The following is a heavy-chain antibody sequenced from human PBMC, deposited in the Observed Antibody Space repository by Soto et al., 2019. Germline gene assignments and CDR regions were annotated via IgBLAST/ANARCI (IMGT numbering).Heavy chain of an antibody. V-gene: IGHV3-7*03. D-gene: IGHD1-26*01. CDR1: GFIFSSYW. CDR3: ARETHEDRPLSGDAFDI. J-gene: IGHJ3*02. CDR2: IKRDGSEK. Sequence: EVQLVESGGGLLQPGGSLRLSCGASGFIFSSYWMSWVRQAPGKGLEWVANIKRDGSEKYYVDSVKGRFTISRDNAKRSVYLQMNSLRAEDTAVYYCARETHEDRPLSGDAFDIWGQGTMVTVSS.